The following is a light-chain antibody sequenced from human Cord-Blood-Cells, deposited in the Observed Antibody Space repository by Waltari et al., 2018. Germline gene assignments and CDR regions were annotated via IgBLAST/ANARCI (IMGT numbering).Light chain of an antibody. Sequence: QSALTQPRSVSGSPGQSVTIPCTGTSSDVGCYNYVSLYQQHPGKAPKLMIYDVSKRPSGVPDRFSGSKSGNTASLTISGLQAEDEADYYCCSYAGSYTYVFGTGTKVTVL. J-gene: IGLJ1*01. CDR2: DVS. V-gene: IGLV2-11*01. CDR3: CSYAGSYTYV. CDR1: SSDVGCYNY.